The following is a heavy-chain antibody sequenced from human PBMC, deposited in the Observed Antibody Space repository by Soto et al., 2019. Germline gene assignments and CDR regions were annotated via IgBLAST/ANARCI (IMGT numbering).Heavy chain of an antibody. CDR3: ARDRVDMVATSYFDY. CDR2: IYTRGST. V-gene: IGHV4-4*07. J-gene: IGHJ4*02. D-gene: IGHD5-12*01. CDR1: GGSISSYY. Sequence: SETLSLTCTVSGGSISSYYWSWIRQPAGKGLEWIGRIYTRGSTNYNPSLKSRVTMSVDTSKNQFSLKLSSVTAADTAVYYCARDRVDMVATSYFDYWGQGTLVTVSS.